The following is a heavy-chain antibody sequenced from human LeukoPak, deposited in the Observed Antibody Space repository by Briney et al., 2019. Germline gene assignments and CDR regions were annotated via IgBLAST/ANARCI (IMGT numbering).Heavy chain of an antibody. CDR1: GFTFSSYA. Sequence: GGSLRLSCAASGFTFSSYAMSWVRQAPGKGLEWVSSISSSSTYIYYADSVKGRFTISRDNAKNSLYLQMNSLRAEDTAVYYCARGLCGGDCYDYWGQGTLVTVSS. V-gene: IGHV3-21*01. CDR3: ARGLCGGDCYDY. D-gene: IGHD2-21*01. CDR2: ISSSSTYI. J-gene: IGHJ4*02.